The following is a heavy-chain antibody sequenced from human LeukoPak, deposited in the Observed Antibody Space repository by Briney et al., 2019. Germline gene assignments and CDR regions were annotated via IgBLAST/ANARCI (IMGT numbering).Heavy chain of an antibody. CDR3: ARGGLYSSSWGNWFDP. D-gene: IGHD6-13*01. V-gene: IGHV4-38-2*02. CDR1: GYSISSGYY. CDR2: IHHSGST. Sequence: SETLSLTCTVSGYSISSGYYWGWIRPPPGKGLEWIGSIHHSGSTYYNPSLKSRVTISVDTSKNQFSLKLSSVTAADTAVYYCARGGLYSSSWGNWFDPWGQGTLVTVSS. J-gene: IGHJ5*02.